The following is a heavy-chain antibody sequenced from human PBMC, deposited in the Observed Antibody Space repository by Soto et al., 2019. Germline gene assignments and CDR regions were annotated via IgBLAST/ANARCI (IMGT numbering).Heavy chain of an antibody. D-gene: IGHD2-2*01. CDR3: ARVGGGVVVVPAAPYYYGMDV. CDR2: ISAYNGNT. CDR1: GYTFTSYG. Sequence: QVQLVQSGAEVKKPGASVKVSCKASGYTFTSYGISWVRQAPGQGLEWMGWISAYNGNTNYAQKLQGRVTMNTDTSTSTAYMELRSLRSDDTAVYYCARVGGGVVVVPAAPYYYGMDVWGQGTTVTVSS. V-gene: IGHV1-18*01. J-gene: IGHJ6*02.